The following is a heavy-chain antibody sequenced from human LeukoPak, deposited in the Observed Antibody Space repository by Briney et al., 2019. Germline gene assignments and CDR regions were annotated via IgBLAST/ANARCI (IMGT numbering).Heavy chain of an antibody. Sequence: SQTLSLTCTVSGGSISSGDYYWRWIRQPPGTGLEWIGYIYYSGSTYYNPSLKSRVTISVDTSKNQFSLKLSSVTAADTAVYYCARVPSHYYDSSGYSSYYFDYWGQGTLVTVSS. CDR2: IYYSGST. CDR1: GGSISSGDYY. D-gene: IGHD3-22*01. V-gene: IGHV4-30-4*08. J-gene: IGHJ4*02. CDR3: ARVPSHYYDSSGYSSYYFDY.